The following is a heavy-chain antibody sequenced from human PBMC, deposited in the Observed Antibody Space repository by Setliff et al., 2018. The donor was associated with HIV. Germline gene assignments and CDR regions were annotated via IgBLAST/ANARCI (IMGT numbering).Heavy chain of an antibody. J-gene: IGHJ5*02. D-gene: IGHD6-19*01. V-gene: IGHV1-69*10. CDR3: ALDLPGPAITSGWMKNWFDP. CDR1: GGTFSSYA. Sequence: SVKVSCKASGGTFSSYAISWVRQAPGQGLEWMGGIIPILGIANYAQKFQGRVTITADKSTSTAYMELSSLRSEDTAVYYCALDLPGPAITSGWMKNWFDPWGQGTRVTVSS. CDR2: IIPILGIA.